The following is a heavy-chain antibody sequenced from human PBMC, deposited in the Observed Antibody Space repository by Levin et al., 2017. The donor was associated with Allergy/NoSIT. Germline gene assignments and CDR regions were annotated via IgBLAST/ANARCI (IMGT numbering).Heavy chain of an antibody. V-gene: IGHV3-23*01. CDR1: GFTFSNYA. D-gene: IGHD6-25*01. CDR3: ATYAPGAAAGSDY. CDR2: ISGPGGNT. J-gene: IGHJ4*02. Sequence: QSGGSLRLSCAASGFTFSNYAMTWVRQAPGKGLEWVSAISGPGGNTFYEDSVKGRFTISRDNSKNTLYLQMNSLRVEDTAIYYCATYAPGAAAGSDYWGQGTLVTVSS.